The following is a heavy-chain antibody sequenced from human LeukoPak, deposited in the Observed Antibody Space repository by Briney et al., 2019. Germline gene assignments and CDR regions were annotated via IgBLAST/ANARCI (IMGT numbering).Heavy chain of an antibody. CDR2: IYTSGST. D-gene: IGHD2-2*01. CDR1: GGSISSYY. V-gene: IGHV4-4*09. Sequence: SETLSLTCTVSGGSISSYYWSWIRQPPGKGLEWIGYIYTSGSTNYNPSLKSRVTISVDTSKNQFSLKLSSVTAADTAVYYCARDWSSSANYYMDVWGKGTTVTVSS. J-gene: IGHJ6*03. CDR3: ARDWSSSANYYMDV.